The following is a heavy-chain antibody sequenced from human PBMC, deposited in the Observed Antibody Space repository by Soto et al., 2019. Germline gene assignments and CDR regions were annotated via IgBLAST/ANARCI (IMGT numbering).Heavy chain of an antibody. V-gene: IGHV3-48*02. D-gene: IGHD6-13*01. CDR2: ISSRSSTI. Sequence: EVQLVESGGGLVQPGGSLRLSCAASGFTFSSYSMNWVRQAPGKGLEWVSDISSRSSTIYYADSVKGRFTISRDNAKNSLYLQMEILRDEDTAVYYCARHGGIAAAHGFDYWGQGTLVTVSS. J-gene: IGHJ4*02. CDR1: GFTFSSYS. CDR3: ARHGGIAAAHGFDY.